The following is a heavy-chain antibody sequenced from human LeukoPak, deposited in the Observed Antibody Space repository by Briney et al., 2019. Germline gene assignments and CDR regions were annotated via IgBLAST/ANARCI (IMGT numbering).Heavy chain of an antibody. J-gene: IGHJ6*03. V-gene: IGHV3-30*03. CDR2: ISYDGSNK. CDR1: GFTFSSYG. D-gene: IGHD5-18*01. Sequence: QPGGSLRLSCAASGFTFSSYGMHWVRQAPGKGLEWVAVISYDGSNKYYADSVKGRFTISRDNSKNTLYLQMNSLRAEDTAVYYCARGRYSYARYYYYYYMDVWGKGTTVTIFS. CDR3: ARGRYSYARYYYYYYMDV.